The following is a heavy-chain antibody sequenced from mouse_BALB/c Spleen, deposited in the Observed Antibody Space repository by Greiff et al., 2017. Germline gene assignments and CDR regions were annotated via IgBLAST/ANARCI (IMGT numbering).Heavy chain of an antibody. CDR3: GSSGGYGGYCFDY. J-gene: IGHJ2*01. Sequence: VQLQQSGPELVKPGASVKISCKASGYSFTGYSMNWVKQSHGKSLEWIGRINPYNGDTYYNQKFKGKATLTVDKSSSTAHMELLSLTSEDSAVYCGGSSGGYGGYCFDYWGQGTTLTVSS. V-gene: IGHV1-37*01. CDR1: GYSFTGYS. D-gene: IGHD2-2*01. CDR2: INPYNGDT.